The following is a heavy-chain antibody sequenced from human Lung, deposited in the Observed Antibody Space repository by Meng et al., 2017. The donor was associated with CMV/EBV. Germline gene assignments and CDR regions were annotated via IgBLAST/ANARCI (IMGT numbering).Heavy chain of an antibody. D-gene: IGHD3-16*01. CDR3: AKDQSQALGAGRYFDS. V-gene: IGHV3-30*18. Sequence: SGFTFSSYGMHWVRQAPGKGLDWVALISYDGTHKYYADSVKGRFTILRDNAKNTLSLQMDSLRPDDAAVYFCAKDQSQALGAGRYFDSWGQGTLVTVSS. J-gene: IGHJ4*02. CDR1: GFTFSSYG. CDR2: ISYDGTHK.